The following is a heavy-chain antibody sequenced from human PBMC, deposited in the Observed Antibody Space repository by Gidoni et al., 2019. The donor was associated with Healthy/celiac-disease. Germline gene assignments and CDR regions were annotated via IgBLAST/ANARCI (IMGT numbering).Heavy chain of an antibody. CDR1: GGSVSSGSYY. CDR2: IYYSGST. CDR3: ARDNKGYGDPFDY. J-gene: IGHJ4*02. Sequence: QVQLQESGPGLVKPSETLSLTCTVSGGSVSSGSYYWSWIRQPPGKGLEWIGYIYYSGSTNYNPSLKSRVTISVDTSKNQFSLKLSSVTAADTAVYYCARDNKGYGDPFDYWGQGTLVTVSS. D-gene: IGHD4-17*01. V-gene: IGHV4-61*01.